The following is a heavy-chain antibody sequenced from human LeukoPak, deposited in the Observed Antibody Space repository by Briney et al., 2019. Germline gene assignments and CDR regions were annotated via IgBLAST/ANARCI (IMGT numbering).Heavy chain of an antibody. D-gene: IGHD6-13*01. Sequence: EASVKVSCKASGYTLTSYYMHWVRQAPGQGLEWMGIINPSGGSTSYAQKFQGRVTMTRDTSTSTVYMELSSLRSEDTAVYYCARDRVQGAAAGTPYFDYWGQGTLVTVSS. V-gene: IGHV1-46*01. CDR3: ARDRVQGAAAGTPYFDY. CDR2: INPSGGST. J-gene: IGHJ4*02. CDR1: GYTLTSYY.